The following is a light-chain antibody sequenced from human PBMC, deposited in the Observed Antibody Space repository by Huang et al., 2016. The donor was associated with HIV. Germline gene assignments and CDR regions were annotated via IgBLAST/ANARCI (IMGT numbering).Light chain of an antibody. J-gene: IGKJ2*02. CDR2: GAS. V-gene: IGKV3-20*01. CDR1: QSVDNNY. CDR3: QQYGSSPRT. Sequence: EIVLTQSPGTLSLSPGERATLSCRASQSVDNNYLAWYQQKPGQAPRLLIYGASSRATGIPDRFSGSGSVTDFTLTISRLEPEDFAVYYCQQYGSSPRTFGQGTKLEIK.